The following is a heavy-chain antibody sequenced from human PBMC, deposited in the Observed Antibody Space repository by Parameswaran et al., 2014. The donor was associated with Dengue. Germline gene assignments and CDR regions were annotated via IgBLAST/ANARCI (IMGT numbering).Heavy chain of an antibody. V-gene: IGHV1-2*02. CDR2: INPDSGAT. Sequence: PGASVKVSCKSSGYTFTAYFMHWVRQAPGQGLEWMGWINPDSGATNYAQKFQGRVTVTRDTAITTAYMDLNMLSSDDTAVYYCARERDGYNEFDYWGQGTLVTVSS. CDR3: ARERDGYNEFDY. CDR1: GYTFTAYF. J-gene: IGHJ4*02. D-gene: IGHD5-24*01.